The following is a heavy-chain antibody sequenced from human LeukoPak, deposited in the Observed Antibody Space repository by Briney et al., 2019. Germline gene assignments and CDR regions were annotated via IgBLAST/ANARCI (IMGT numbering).Heavy chain of an antibody. V-gene: IGHV4-59*01. J-gene: IGHJ6*03. D-gene: IGHD3-10*01. CDR2: IFDRGTT. CDR1: GTSIKTYY. Sequence: PSETLSLTCNVSGTSIKTYYWSWIRQPPGKGLEWIGYIFDRGTTNYNPSLESRVTISAETSKNQVSLKVKSVTAADTAVYYCARGGRSRGSMSFYYMDVWGKGATVTVSS. CDR3: ARGGRSRGSMSFYYMDV.